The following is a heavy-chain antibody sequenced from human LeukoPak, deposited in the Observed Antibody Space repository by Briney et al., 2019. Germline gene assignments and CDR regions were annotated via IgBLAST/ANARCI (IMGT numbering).Heavy chain of an antibody. D-gene: IGHD3-22*01. V-gene: IGHV1-69*13. CDR1: GYTFTSYY. Sequence: PVASVKVSCKASGYTFTSYYMHWVRQAPGQGLEWMGGIIPIFGTANYAQKFQGRVTITADESTSTAYMELSSLRSEDTAVYYCARAWYYYDSSGYYQRPRFNWFDPWGQGTLVTVSS. CDR3: ARAWYYYDSSGYYQRPRFNWFDP. J-gene: IGHJ5*02. CDR2: IIPIFGTA.